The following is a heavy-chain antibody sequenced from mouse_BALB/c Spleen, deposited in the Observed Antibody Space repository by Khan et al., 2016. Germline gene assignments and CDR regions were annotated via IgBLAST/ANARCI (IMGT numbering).Heavy chain of an antibody. CDR3: ETYGGYLFDY. Sequence: VQLKESGPSLVRSSPTLSLSCSVTVDSITGCYWHWIRQFPGHKLEYMGYISYSGSTYYNPSLNRRISITRDTSTNQYSLQLHSVTTDDTAAYYCETYGGYLFDYWGQGTTLTVSS. V-gene: IGHV3-8*02. D-gene: IGHD1-1*02. J-gene: IGHJ2*01. CDR1: VDSITGCY. CDR2: ISYSGST.